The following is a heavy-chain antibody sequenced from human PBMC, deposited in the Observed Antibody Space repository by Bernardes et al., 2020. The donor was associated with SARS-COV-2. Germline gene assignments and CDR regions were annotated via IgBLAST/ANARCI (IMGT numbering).Heavy chain of an antibody. V-gene: IGHV2-5*02. J-gene: IGHJ5*02. D-gene: IGHD4-17*01. CDR2: IYWDGDQ. Sequence: SGPTLVKPTQTLTLTCTFSGFSLSTSGVGVGWIRQPPGKALEWLALIYWDGDQRYSPSLKSRLSITEDTSKKQVVLSMTNMDPVDTATYYCAHRRGYGDYWNWFDPWGQGTLVTVSS. CDR3: AHRRGYGDYWNWFDP. CDR1: GFSLSTSGVG.